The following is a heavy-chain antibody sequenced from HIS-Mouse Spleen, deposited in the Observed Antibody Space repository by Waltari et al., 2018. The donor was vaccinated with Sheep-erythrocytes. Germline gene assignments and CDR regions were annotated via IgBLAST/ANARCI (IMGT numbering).Heavy chain of an antibody. CDR3: ALSVDVAGAFAI. V-gene: IGHV4-34*01. CDR1: GGSFSGYY. Sequence: QVQLQQWGAGLLKPSETLSLTCAVYGGSFSGYYWSWIRQPPGKGLEWVGEINHSGSTNYHPTLKSRVTISVDTSKNQFSLQLCSVTAADTAVYYCALSVDVAGAFAIWGQGTMVTVSS. J-gene: IGHJ3*02. D-gene: IGHD6-19*01. CDR2: INHSGST.